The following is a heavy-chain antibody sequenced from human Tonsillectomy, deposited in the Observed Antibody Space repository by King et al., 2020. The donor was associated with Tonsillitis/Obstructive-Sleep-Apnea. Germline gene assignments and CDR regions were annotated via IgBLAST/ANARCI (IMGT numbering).Heavy chain of an antibody. V-gene: IGHV1-2*06. Sequence: QLVQSGAEVKKPGASVKVSCKASGYTFTGYYMHWVRQAPGQGLEWMGRINPNIGGTNYAQKFQGRVTMTRETSISTAYMELSRLRSDDTAVYDCAREGPILARYYYYYYMDVWGKGTTVTVSS. CDR3: AREGPILARYYYYYYMDV. J-gene: IGHJ6*03. CDR1: GYTFTGYY. D-gene: IGHD2-2*02. CDR2: INPNIGGT.